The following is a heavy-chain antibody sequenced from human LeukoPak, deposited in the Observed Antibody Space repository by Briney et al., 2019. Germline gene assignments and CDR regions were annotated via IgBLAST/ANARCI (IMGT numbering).Heavy chain of an antibody. Sequence: PSQTLSLTCTVSGGSISSGIYFWSWIRQHPGEGLEWIGYIHHSGHTYYNPSLKSRVTISMDTSKNQFSLRLSAVTDADTAMYYCARYCSSTKCPFDFWGQGTLVTVSS. CDR1: GGSISSGIYF. J-gene: IGHJ4*02. CDR3: ARYCSSTKCPFDF. CDR2: IHHSGHT. V-gene: IGHV4-31*03. D-gene: IGHD2-2*01.